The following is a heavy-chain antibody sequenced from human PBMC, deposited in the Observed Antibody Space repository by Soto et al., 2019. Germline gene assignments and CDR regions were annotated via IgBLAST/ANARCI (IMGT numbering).Heavy chain of an antibody. CDR1: GGTFSSYT. CDR3: ARGNHRWLQLWYFDL. V-gene: IGHV1-69*13. CDR2: IIPIFGTA. Sequence: GASVKVSCKASGGTFSSYTISWVRQAPGQGLEWMGGIIPIFGTANYAQKFRGRVTITADESTSTAYMELSSLRSEDTAVYYCARGNHRWLQLWYFDLWGRGTLVTVSS. D-gene: IGHD5-12*01. J-gene: IGHJ2*01.